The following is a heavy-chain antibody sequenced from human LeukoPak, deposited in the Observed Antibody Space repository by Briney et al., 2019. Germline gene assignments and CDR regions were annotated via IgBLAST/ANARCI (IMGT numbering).Heavy chain of an antibody. D-gene: IGHD3-9*01. CDR3: ARSYYDILTGYYTPPGS. J-gene: IGHJ4*02. CDR2: INPNSGGT. V-gene: IGHV1-2*02. CDR1: GYTFTGYY. Sequence: ASVKVSCKASGYTFTGYYMHWVRQAPEQGLEWMGWINPNSGGTNYAQKFQGRVTMTRDTSISTAYMELSRLRSDDTAVYYCARSYYDILTGYYTPPGSWGQGALVTVSS.